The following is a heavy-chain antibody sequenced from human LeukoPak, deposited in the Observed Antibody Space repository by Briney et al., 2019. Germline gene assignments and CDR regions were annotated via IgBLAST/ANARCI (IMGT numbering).Heavy chain of an antibody. Sequence: AGSLRLSCAASGFTFSSYWMPWVRHAPGKGLVWVSRIISDGSDTSYADSVKGRFTISRDNAKNTLYLQINSLRGEDTAVYCCARAVVPGGWFDPWGQGTLVTVSS. CDR3: ARAVVPGGWFDP. J-gene: IGHJ5*02. D-gene: IGHD4-23*01. V-gene: IGHV3-74*01. CDR2: IISDGSDT. CDR1: GFTFSSYW.